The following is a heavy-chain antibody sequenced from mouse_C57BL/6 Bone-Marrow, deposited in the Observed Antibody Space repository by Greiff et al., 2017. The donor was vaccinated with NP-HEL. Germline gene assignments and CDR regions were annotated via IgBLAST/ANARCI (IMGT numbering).Heavy chain of an antibody. Sequence: EVQLVESGGDLVKPGGSLKLSCAASGFTFSSYGMSWVRQTPDKRLEWVATISSGGSYTYYPDSVKGRFTISRGNAKNTLYLQMSSLKSEDTAMYYCARGVGFDYWGQGTTLTVSS. CDR2: ISSGGSYT. D-gene: IGHD1-1*01. J-gene: IGHJ2*01. CDR1: GFTFSSYG. V-gene: IGHV5-6*01. CDR3: ARGVGFDY.